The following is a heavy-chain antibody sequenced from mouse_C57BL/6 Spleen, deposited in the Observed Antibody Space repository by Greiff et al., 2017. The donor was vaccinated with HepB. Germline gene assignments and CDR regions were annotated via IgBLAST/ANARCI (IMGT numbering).Heavy chain of an antibody. Sequence: EVHLVESGGGLVKPGGSLKLSCAASGFTFSDYGMHWVRQAPEKGLEWVAYISSGSSTIYYADTVKGRFTISRDNAKNTLFLQMTSLRSEDTAMYYCARLGYYGSSHAMDYWGQGTSVTVSS. D-gene: IGHD1-1*01. CDR3: ARLGYYGSSHAMDY. J-gene: IGHJ4*01. CDR1: GFTFSDYG. V-gene: IGHV5-17*01. CDR2: ISSGSSTI.